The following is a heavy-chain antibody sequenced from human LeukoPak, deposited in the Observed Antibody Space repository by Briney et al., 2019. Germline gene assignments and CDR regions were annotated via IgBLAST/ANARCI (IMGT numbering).Heavy chain of an antibody. CDR1: GFTFSSYG. V-gene: IGHV3-30*18. D-gene: IGHD2-2*01. CDR2: ISCDGSNK. J-gene: IGHJ5*02. CDR3: AKDQDIVVVPAAMLTNWFDP. Sequence: GGSLRLSCAASGFTFSSYGMHWVRQAPGKGLEWVAVISCDGSNKYYADSVKGRFTISRDNSKNTLYLQMNSLRAEDTAVYYCAKDQDIVVVPAAMLTNWFDPWGQGTLVTVSS.